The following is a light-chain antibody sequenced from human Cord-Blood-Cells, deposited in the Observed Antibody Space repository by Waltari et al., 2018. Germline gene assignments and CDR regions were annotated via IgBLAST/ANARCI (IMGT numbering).Light chain of an antibody. J-gene: IGKJ4*01. CDR1: QDISNY. Sequence: DIQMTQSPSSLSASVGDRVTITCQASQDISNYLNWYQQKQGKAPKLLIYDASNLETGVPSRFSGSGSGTDFTFTISSLQPEDIATYCCQQYDNLPLTFGGGTKVEIK. V-gene: IGKV1-33*01. CDR2: DAS. CDR3: QQYDNLPLT.